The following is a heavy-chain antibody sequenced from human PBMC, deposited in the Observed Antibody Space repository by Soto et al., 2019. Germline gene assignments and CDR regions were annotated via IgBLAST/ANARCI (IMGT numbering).Heavy chain of an antibody. J-gene: IGHJ4*02. CDR2: ISAYNGNT. CDR3: AGDVSEGGVESFGELLFDY. D-gene: IGHD3-10*01. CDR1: GYTFTSYG. V-gene: IGHV1-18*01. Sequence: ASVKVSCKASGYTFTSYGISWVRQAPGQGLEWMGWISAYNGNTNYAQKLQGRVTMTTDTSTSTAYMELRSLRSDDTAVYYCAGDVSEGGVESFGELLFDYWGQGTLVTVSS.